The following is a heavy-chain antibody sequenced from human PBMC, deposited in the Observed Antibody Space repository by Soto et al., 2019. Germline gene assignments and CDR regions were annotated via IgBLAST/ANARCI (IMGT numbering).Heavy chain of an antibody. CDR3: ARDYGGYDEDGMDV. CDR2: IWYDGSNK. Sequence: GGSLRLSCAASGFTFSSYGMHWVRQAPGKGLEWVAVIWYDGSNKYYADSVKGQFTISRDNSKNTLYLQMNSLRAEDTAVYYCARDYGGYDEDGMDVWGQGTTVTVSS. V-gene: IGHV3-33*01. D-gene: IGHD5-12*01. CDR1: GFTFSSYG. J-gene: IGHJ6*02.